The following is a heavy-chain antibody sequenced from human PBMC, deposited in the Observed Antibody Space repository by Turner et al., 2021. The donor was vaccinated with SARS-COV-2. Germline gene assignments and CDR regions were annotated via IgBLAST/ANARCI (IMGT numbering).Heavy chain of an antibody. J-gene: IGHJ4*02. CDR2: IYYSGST. D-gene: IGHD3-10*01. Sequence: QLQLQESGPGLVKPSETLSLTCPVSGGSISSSSYYWGWIRQPPGKGLEWIGSIYYSGSTYYNPSLKSRVTISVDTSKNQFSLKLSSVTAADTAVYYCARLVRRAEYYFDYWGQGTLVTVSS. V-gene: IGHV4-39*01. CDR3: ARLVRRAEYYFDY. CDR1: GGSISSSSYY.